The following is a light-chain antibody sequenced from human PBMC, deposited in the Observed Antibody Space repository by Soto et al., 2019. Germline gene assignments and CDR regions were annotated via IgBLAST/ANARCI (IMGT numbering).Light chain of an antibody. J-gene: IGKJ4*01. CDR1: QDISSY. V-gene: IGKV1-8*01. CDR2: AAS. CDR3: QQCYSYPLT. Sequence: AIRMTQSPSSFSASTGDRVTITCRASQDISSYLAWYQQKPGKAPKILIYAASTLQSGVPSRFSGSGSGTDFSLTTSCMQSEDFATYYCQQCYSYPLTFGGGTKVEVK.